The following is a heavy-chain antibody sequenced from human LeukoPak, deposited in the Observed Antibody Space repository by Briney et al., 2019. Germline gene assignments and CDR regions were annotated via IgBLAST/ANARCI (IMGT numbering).Heavy chain of an antibody. J-gene: IGHJ5*02. CDR2: ISGSGGST. CDR1: GFTFSSYG. CDR3: AKAGLSSSWSKPDNWFDP. V-gene: IGHV3-23*01. D-gene: IGHD6-13*01. Sequence: PGGTLRLSCAASGFTFSSYGLSWVRQAPGKGLEWVSAISGSGGSTYYADSVKGRFTISRDNSKNTLYLQMNSLRAEDTAVYYCAKAGLSSSWSKPDNWFDPWGQGTLVTVSS.